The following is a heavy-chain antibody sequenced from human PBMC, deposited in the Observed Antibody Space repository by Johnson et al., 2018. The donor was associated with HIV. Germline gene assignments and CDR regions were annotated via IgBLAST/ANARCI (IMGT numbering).Heavy chain of an antibody. Sequence: QVQLVESGGGVVQPGRSLRLSCAASGFTFSSYGMHWVRQAPGKGLEWVAVISYDGSNKYYADSVKGRFTISRDNSKNTLYLQRNSLRADDTAVYYCARSRQVGTPDAFDIWGQGTMVTVSS. CDR2: ISYDGSNK. CDR1: GFTFSSYG. CDR3: ARSRQVGTPDAFDI. J-gene: IGHJ3*02. V-gene: IGHV3-30*03. D-gene: IGHD1-14*01.